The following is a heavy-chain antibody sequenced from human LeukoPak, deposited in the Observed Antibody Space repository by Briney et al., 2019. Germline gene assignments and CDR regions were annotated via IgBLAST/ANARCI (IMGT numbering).Heavy chain of an antibody. CDR1: GFTFSSYG. Sequence: PGGTLRLSCAASGFTFSSYGMSWVRQAPGKGLEWVSAISGSGGSTYYADSVKGRFTISRDNSKNTLYLQMNSLRAEDTAVYYCAKDYNPITMIVVVITTTFDYWGQGTLVTVSS. V-gene: IGHV3-23*01. J-gene: IGHJ4*02. CDR2: ISGSGGST. D-gene: IGHD3-22*01. CDR3: AKDYNPITMIVVVITTTFDY.